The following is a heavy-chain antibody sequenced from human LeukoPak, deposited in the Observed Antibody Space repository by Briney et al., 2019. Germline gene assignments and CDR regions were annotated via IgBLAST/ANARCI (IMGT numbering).Heavy chain of an antibody. D-gene: IGHD1-7*01. Sequence: GGSLRLSCAPSGVTVSSNYMSWVRLAPGKGLEWVSVIYSGGDTFYADSVKGRFTISRDNSKNTLYLQMNSLRAEDTAVYYCAAKVELRSNGPYFNSWGQGTLVTVSS. J-gene: IGHJ4*02. CDR2: IYSGGDT. V-gene: IGHV3-53*01. CDR3: AAKVELRSNGPYFNS. CDR1: GVTVSSNY.